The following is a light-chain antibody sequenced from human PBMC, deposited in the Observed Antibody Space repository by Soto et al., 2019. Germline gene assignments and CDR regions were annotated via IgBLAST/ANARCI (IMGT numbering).Light chain of an antibody. V-gene: IGKV1-27*01. Sequence: DIPLTQSPSSLSASVGDRVTITCRASQAISSYLACYQPSARTVPELLIFVSYTLQXGAPSRLSGSGSGTXXXXXXXXXXXEDVATYYCQNYNHAPTFGGGTKVDIK. J-gene: IGKJ4*01. CDR1: QAISSY. CDR2: VSY. CDR3: QNYNHAPT.